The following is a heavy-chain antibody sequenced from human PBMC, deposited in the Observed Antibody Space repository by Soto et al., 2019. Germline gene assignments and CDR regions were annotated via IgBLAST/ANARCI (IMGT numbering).Heavy chain of an antibody. CDR3: ARGGGIVVVTAPYDP. Sequence: QVQLVQSGAEVKKPGASVKVSCKASGYTFTSYYMNWVRQAPGQGLDWLGIINPSGGYTTYAQRFLGRVTMTSETSTSTVHMELGSLTSEDTAVYYCARGGGIVVVTAPYDPWGQGTLVTVSS. J-gene: IGHJ5*02. D-gene: IGHD2-21*02. V-gene: IGHV1-46*03. CDR1: GYTFTSYY. CDR2: INPSGGYT.